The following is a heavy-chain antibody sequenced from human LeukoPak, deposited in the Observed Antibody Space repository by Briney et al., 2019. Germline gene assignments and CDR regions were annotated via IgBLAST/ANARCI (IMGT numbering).Heavy chain of an antibody. CDR2: ISGSGGST. CDR3: ARDLRTPSDTNIAIDY. J-gene: IGHJ4*02. CDR1: GFTFSSYA. Sequence: GGSLRLSCAASGFTFSSYAMSWVRQAPGKGLEWVSIISGSGGSTYYADSVKGRFTISRDNAKNTLYLQMNSLRAEDTAVYYCARDLRTPSDTNIAIDYWGQGTLVTVSS. V-gene: IGHV3-23*01. D-gene: IGHD4-23*01.